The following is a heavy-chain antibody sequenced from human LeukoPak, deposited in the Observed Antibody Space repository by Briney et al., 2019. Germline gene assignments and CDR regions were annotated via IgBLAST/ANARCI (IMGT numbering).Heavy chain of an antibody. CDR2: IYYSGTT. D-gene: IGHD3-22*01. Sequence: SETLSLTCTVSGAFISNYYWSWIRQPPGQGLEWIGYIYYSGTTNYNPSLKSRVTISVGTSKKQFSPRLSSVTAADTAVYYCAKSPITTSGIVHWYFDLWGRGTLVTVSS. V-gene: IGHV4-59*01. CDR1: GAFISNYY. J-gene: IGHJ2*01. CDR3: AKSPITTSGIVHWYFDL.